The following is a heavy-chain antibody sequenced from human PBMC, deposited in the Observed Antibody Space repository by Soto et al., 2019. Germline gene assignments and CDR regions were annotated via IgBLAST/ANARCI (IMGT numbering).Heavy chain of an antibody. D-gene: IGHD3-22*01. J-gene: IGHJ4*02. Sequence: SETLSLTCTVSGGSISSSSYYWGWIRQPPGKGLEWIGSIYYSGSTYYNPSLKSRVTISVDTSKNQFSLKLSSVTAADTAVYYCARHEGLVVTPPPYYFDYWGQGTLVTVSS. CDR1: GGSISSSSYY. CDR2: IYYSGST. CDR3: ARHEGLVVTPPPYYFDY. V-gene: IGHV4-39*01.